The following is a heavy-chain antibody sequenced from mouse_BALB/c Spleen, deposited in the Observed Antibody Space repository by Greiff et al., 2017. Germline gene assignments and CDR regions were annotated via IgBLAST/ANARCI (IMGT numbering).Heavy chain of an antibody. CDR1: GFNIKDTY. V-gene: IGHV14-3*02. J-gene: IGHJ1*01. D-gene: IGHD2-1*01. CDR2: IDPANGNT. Sequence: VQLQQSGAELVRPGALVKLSCKASGFNIKDTYMHWVKQRPEQGLEWIGRIDPANGNTKYDPKFQGKATITADTSSNTAYLQLSSLTSEDTAVYYCANGNYLHWYFDVWGAGTTVTVSS. CDR3: ANGNYLHWYFDV.